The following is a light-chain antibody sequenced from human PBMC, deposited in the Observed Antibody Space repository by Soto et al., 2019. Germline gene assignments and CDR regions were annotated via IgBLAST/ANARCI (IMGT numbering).Light chain of an antibody. V-gene: IGLV2-14*01. Sequence: QSVLAQPASVSGSPGQSITISCTGTSSDVGGYNYVSWYQQHPGKAPKLMIYEVSNRPSGVSNRFSGSKSGNTASLTISGLQAEDEADYYCSSYTSSSSPRVFXGGTQLTVL. CDR1: SSDVGGYNY. J-gene: IGLJ2*01. CDR2: EVS. CDR3: SSYTSSSSPRV.